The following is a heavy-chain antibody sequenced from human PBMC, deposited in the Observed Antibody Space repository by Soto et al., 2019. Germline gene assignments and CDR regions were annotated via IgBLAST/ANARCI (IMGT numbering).Heavy chain of an antibody. J-gene: IGHJ4*02. D-gene: IGHD6-6*01. CDR1: GFTFSSYA. V-gene: IGHV3-23*01. CDR3: AKGALWEYSSSYYFDY. CDR2: ISGSGGST. Sequence: GGSLRLSCAASGFTFSSYAMSWVRQAPGKGLEWVSAISGSGGSTYYADSVKGRFTISRANSKNTLYLQMNSLRAEDTAVYYCAKGALWEYSSSYYFDYWGQGTLVTVPS.